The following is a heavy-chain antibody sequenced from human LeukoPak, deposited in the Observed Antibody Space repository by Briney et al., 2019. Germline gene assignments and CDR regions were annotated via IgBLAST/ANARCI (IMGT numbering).Heavy chain of an antibody. CDR1: GFSVSSTY. Sequence: PGGSLRLSCAASGFSVSSTYMTWVRQAPGKGLEWVSVIYNGDSTNYADSVKGRFTISRDNSKNTLYLQMNSLRAEDTAVYYCAKERQLVRLVGNFDYWGQGTLVTVSS. J-gene: IGHJ4*02. D-gene: IGHD6-13*01. CDR2: IYNGDST. V-gene: IGHV3-53*01. CDR3: AKERQLVRLVGNFDY.